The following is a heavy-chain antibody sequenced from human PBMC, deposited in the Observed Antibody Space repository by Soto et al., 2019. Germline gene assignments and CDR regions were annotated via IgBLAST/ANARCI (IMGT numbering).Heavy chain of an antibody. D-gene: IGHD3-10*01. Sequence: ASVKVSCKASGYTFTGYYMHWVRQAPGQGLGWMGWINPNSGGTNYAQSFQGRVTMTRDTSTSTVYMEVSSLRSEDTAVYYCSRVDPGETSPFDHWGQGTLVTVSS. V-gene: IGHV1-2*02. CDR2: INPNSGGT. CDR3: SRVDPGETSPFDH. CDR1: GYTFTGYY. J-gene: IGHJ4*02.